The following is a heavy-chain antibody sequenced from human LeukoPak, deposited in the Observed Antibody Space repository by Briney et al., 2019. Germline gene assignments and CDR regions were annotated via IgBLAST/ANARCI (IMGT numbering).Heavy chain of an antibody. CDR3: ARGRIDSSGYYSSLTAEHLQH. CDR2: INHSGST. V-gene: IGHV4-34*01. J-gene: IGHJ1*01. Sequence: SETLSLTCAAYGGSFSGYYWSWIRQPPGKGLEWIGEINHSGSTNYNPSLKSRVTISVDTSKNQLSLKLSSVTAADTAVYYCARGRIDSSGYYSSLTAEHLQHWGQGTLVTVSS. CDR1: GGSFSGYY. D-gene: IGHD3-22*01.